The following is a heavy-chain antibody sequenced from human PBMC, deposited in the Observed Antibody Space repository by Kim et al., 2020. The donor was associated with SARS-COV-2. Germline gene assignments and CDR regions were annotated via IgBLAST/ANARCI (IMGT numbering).Heavy chain of an antibody. CDR2: VNADGSDT. D-gene: IGHD1-26*01. Sequence: GGSLRLSCAASGFTFSDYWMHWVRQAPGKGLVWVSRVNADGSDTNYADSVKGRFTVSRDNAKHTLYLQMNSLRAEDTAVYYCARGWDSYDKSGPIVGGQGTLGTVSS. J-gene: IGHJ4*02. V-gene: IGHV3-74*01. CDR3: ARGWDSYDKSGPIV. CDR1: GFTFSDYW.